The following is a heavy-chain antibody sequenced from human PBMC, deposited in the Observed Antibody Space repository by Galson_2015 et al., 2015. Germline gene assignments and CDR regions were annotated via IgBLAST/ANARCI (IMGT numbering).Heavy chain of an antibody. CDR1: GFTFSSYE. V-gene: IGHV3-48*03. J-gene: IGHJ6*03. CDR3: ARDQFYGTPYYYYMDV. Sequence: SLRLSCAASGFTFSSYEMNWVRQAPGKGLEWVSYISSSGSTIYYADSVKGRFTISRDSAKNSLYLQMNSLRAEDTAVYYCARDQFYGTPYYYYMDVWGKGTTVTVSS. D-gene: IGHD3-16*01. CDR2: ISSSGSTI.